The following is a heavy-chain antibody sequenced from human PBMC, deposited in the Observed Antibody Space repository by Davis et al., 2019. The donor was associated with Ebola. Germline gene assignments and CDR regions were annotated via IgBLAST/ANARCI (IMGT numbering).Heavy chain of an antibody. CDR2: IYHSGST. D-gene: IGHD2-21*02. Sequence: MPSETLSLTCTVSGGSISSSNWWSWVRQPPGKGLEWIGVIYHSGSTNYNPSLKSRVTISVDKSKNQFSLKLSSVTAADMAVYFCASQGGDYVSYYGMDVWGQGPTVNVSS. J-gene: IGHJ6*02. CDR1: GGSISSSNW. V-gene: IGHV4-4*02. CDR3: ASQGGDYVSYYGMDV.